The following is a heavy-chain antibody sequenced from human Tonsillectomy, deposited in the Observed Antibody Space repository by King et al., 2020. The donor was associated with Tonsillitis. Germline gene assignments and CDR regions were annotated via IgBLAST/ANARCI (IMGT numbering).Heavy chain of an antibody. J-gene: IGHJ4*02. CDR1: GFTFSSYA. CDR3: VKDPTYYKTTYYFDY. CDR2: ISGGGGST. D-gene: IGHD3-10*01. Sequence: VQLVESGGGLVQPGGSLRVSCAASGFTFSSYAMSWVRQAPGKGLEWVSLISGGGGSTYYADSVKGRFNISRDNSKNTLYLQMNSLRVEDTAVYYCVKDPTYYKTTYYFDYWGQGTLVTVSS. V-gene: IGHV3-23*04.